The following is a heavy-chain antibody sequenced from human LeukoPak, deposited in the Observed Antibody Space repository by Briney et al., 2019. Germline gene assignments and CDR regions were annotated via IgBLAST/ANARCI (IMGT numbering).Heavy chain of an antibody. V-gene: IGHV3-9*01. Sequence: GGSLRLSCAASGFTFDDYAMHWVRQAPGKGLEWVSGISWNSGSIGYADSVKGRFTISRDNAKNSLYLQMNSLRAEDTALYYCAKVQDSSSWYPLYYYHGMDVWGQGTTVTVSS. CDR1: GFTFDDYA. J-gene: IGHJ6*02. CDR2: ISWNSGSI. CDR3: AKVQDSSSWYPLYYYHGMDV. D-gene: IGHD6-13*01.